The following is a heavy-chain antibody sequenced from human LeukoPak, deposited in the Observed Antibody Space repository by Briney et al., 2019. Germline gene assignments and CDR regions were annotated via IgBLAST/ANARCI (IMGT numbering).Heavy chain of an antibody. V-gene: IGHV3-30*04. CDR1: GFTFSSYA. CDR3: ARDPHIVVVPAAYFDY. Sequence: GRSPRLSCAASGFTFSSYAMHWVRQAPGKGLEWVAVISYDGSNKYYADSVKGRFTISRDNSKNTLYLQMNSLRAEDTAVYYCARDPHIVVVPAAYFDYWGQGTLVTVSS. D-gene: IGHD2-2*01. J-gene: IGHJ4*02. CDR2: ISYDGSNK.